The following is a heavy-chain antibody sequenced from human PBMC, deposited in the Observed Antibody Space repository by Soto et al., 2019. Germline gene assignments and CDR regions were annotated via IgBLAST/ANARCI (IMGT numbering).Heavy chain of an antibody. CDR2: IYYSGST. J-gene: IGHJ4*02. CDR1: GGSISSGDYY. D-gene: IGHD2-15*01. V-gene: IGHV4-30-4*01. Sequence: SETLSLTCTVSGGSISSGDYYWSWIRQPPGKGLEWIGYIYYSGSTYYNPSLKSRVTISVDTSKNQFSLKLSSVTAAEKAVYYCARRVVVVAARINFFDYWGQGTLVTVSS. CDR3: ARRVVVVAARINFFDY.